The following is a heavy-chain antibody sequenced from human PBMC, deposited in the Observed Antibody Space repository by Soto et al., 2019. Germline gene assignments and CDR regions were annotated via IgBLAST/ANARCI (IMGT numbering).Heavy chain of an antibody. CDR1: GFTFSTYA. CDR3: AKGGGGGSWYRGWFDP. V-gene: IGHV3-23*01. CDR2: ISGSGGGT. J-gene: IGHJ5*02. Sequence: EVQLLESGGGLVQPGGSLRLSCSASGFTFSTYAMSWVRQAPGKGLECVSVISGSGGGTYYADSVKGRFTISRDSSKNMLDLQMSCLKAEDTAVYYCAKGGGGGSWYRGWFDPWGQGTLVTVSS. D-gene: IGHD6-13*01.